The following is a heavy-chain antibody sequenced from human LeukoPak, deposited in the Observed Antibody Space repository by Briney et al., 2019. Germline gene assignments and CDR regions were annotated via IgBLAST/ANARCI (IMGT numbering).Heavy chain of an antibody. CDR3: ARGSLGDGSLLIDY. V-gene: IGHV3-74*01. CDR1: GFTFNRSW. J-gene: IGHJ4*02. Sequence: PGGSLRLSCAASGFTFNRSWVHWVRQAPGKGLVWVSRINSDWSDITYADAVKGRFTIYRGNAKNTVYVQMNSLRAEDTAVYYCARGSLGDGSLLIDYWGQGTLVTVSS. CDR2: INSDWSDI. D-gene: IGHD3-10*01.